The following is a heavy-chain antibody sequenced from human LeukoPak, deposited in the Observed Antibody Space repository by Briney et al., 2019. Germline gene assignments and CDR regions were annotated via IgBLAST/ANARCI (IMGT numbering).Heavy chain of an antibody. CDR2: IIPIFGTA. J-gene: IGHJ6*03. CDR3: ARVLSYYYYYMDV. V-gene: IGHV1-69*06. CDR1: GGTFSSYA. Sequence: GASVKVSCKASGGTFSSYAISWVRQAPGQGLEWMGGIIPIFGTANYAQKFQGRVTITADKSTSTAYMELSSLRSEDTAVYYCARVLSYYYYYMDVWGKGTTVTVSS.